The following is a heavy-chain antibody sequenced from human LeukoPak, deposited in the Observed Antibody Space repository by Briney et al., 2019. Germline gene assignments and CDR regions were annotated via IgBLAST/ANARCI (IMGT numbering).Heavy chain of an antibody. Sequence: GGSLRLSCAASGFTFSSYAMSWVRQAPGKGLEWVSAISGSGGSTYYADSVKGRFTISRDNSKNTLCLQMNTLRAEDTAMYYCTRLRDGYDSDYWGQGTLVTVSS. D-gene: IGHD5-24*01. J-gene: IGHJ4*02. CDR1: GFTFSSYA. CDR2: ISGSGGST. V-gene: IGHV3-23*01. CDR3: TRLRDGYDSDY.